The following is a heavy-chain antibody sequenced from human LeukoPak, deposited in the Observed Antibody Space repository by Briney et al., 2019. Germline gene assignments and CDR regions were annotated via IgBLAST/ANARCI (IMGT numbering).Heavy chain of an antibody. D-gene: IGHD3-22*01. CDR3: ALTGYYDSSGYYYYPPFDY. J-gene: IGHJ4*02. CDR2: IIPIFGTA. V-gene: IGHV1-69*05. CDR1: GGTFSSYA. Sequence: GASVKVSCKASGGTFSSYAISWVRQAPGQGPEWMGRIIPIFGTANYAQKFQGRVTITTDESTSTAYMELSSLRSEDTAVYYCALTGYYDSSGYYYYPPFDYWGQGTLVTVSS.